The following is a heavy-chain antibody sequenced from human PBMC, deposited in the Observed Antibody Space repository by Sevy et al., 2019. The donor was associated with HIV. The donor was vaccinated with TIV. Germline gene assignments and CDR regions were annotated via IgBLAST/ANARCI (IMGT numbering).Heavy chain of an antibody. Sequence: SETLSLTCTVSGGSITSLYWNWIRQPPGKGLEWIANIYYNGHINYNPSLKSRVTLSLDTSKNQISLRLSSVTAADTAMYYSAGENGWRRGYSWGQGTLVTVSS. CDR3: AGENGWRRGYS. CDR2: IYYNGHI. J-gene: IGHJ4*02. D-gene: IGHD2-15*01. V-gene: IGHV4-59*08. CDR1: GGSITSLY.